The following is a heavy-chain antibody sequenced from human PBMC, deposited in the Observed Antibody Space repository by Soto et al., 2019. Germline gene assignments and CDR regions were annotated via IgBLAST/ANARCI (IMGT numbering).Heavy chain of an antibody. D-gene: IGHD3-16*01. V-gene: IGHV1-2*02. Sequence: QVQLEQSGAEVKKPGASVKVSCKASGYTFTGYYMSWMRQAPGQGLEWMGWINPNSGGTNYAQKFQGRVTMTRDASTSAVPMELSRLTSDDTAVYYCARGRVYDYVWGSFDYWGQGTLVTVSS. J-gene: IGHJ4*02. CDR2: INPNSGGT. CDR3: ARGRVYDYVWGSFDY. CDR1: GYTFTGYY.